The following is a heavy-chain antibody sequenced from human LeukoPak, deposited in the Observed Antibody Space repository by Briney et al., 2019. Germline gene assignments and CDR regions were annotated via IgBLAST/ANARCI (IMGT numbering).Heavy chain of an antibody. Sequence: PGGSLRLSCAASGFTFSNAWMSWVRQAPGKGLEWVGRIKSKTDGGTTDYAAPVKGRFTISRDDSKNTLYLQMNSLKTEDTAVYYCTTGGDGDPPLPGSNPRYYYYYYGMDAWGKGTTVTVSS. V-gene: IGHV3-15*01. J-gene: IGHJ6*04. D-gene: IGHD4-17*01. CDR1: GFTFSNAW. CDR3: TTGGDGDPPLPGSNPRYYYYYYGMDA. CDR2: IKSKTDGGTT.